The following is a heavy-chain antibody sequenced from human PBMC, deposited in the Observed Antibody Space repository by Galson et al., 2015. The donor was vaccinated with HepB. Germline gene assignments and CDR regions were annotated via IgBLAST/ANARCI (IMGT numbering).Heavy chain of an antibody. CDR3: ARDLSGLHSGWYIKGFTY. J-gene: IGHJ4*02. D-gene: IGHD6-19*01. CDR2: INPSGGST. V-gene: IGHV1-46*01. Sequence: SVKVSCKASGYTFTSYYMHWVRQAPGQGLEWMGIINPSGGSTSYAQKFQGRVTMTRDTSTSTVYMELSSLRSEDTAVYYCARDLSGLHSGWYIKGFTYWGQGTLVTVSS. CDR1: GYTFTSYY.